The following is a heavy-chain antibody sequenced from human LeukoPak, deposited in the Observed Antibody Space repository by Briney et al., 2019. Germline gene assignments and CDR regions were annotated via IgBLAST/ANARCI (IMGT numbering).Heavy chain of an antibody. CDR1: GFTFSTHW. Sequence: GGSLRLSCAASGFTFSTHWMYWVRQAPGKEFVWVSRISGDGSLTSYADSVRGRFTISRDNAKETLYLQMNSLRADDTAVYYCAKQDIRSSGWYDWGQGTLVTVPS. D-gene: IGHD6-13*01. CDR2: ISGDGSLT. J-gene: IGHJ4*02. CDR3: AKQDIRSSGWYD. V-gene: IGHV3-74*01.